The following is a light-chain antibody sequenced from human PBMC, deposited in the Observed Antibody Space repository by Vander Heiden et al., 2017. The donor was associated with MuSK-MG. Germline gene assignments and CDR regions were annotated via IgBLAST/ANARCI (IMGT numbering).Light chain of an antibody. Sequence: HSALTQPASVSGSPGQSIAISCTGTSSDVGSYIFVSWYQQHPGKAPKLMIYEVDKRPSGVSDRFSGSKSGNTASLTISGLQTEDEADYYCCSYAGAYSLVFGGGTTLTGL. CDR3: CSYAGAYSLV. J-gene: IGLJ2*01. V-gene: IGLV2-23*02. CDR2: EVD. CDR1: SSDVGSYIF.